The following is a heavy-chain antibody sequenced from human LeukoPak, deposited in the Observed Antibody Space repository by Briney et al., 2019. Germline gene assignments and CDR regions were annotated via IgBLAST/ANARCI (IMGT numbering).Heavy chain of an antibody. CDR2: INAGNGNT. V-gene: IGHV1-3*01. J-gene: IGHJ3*02. CDR3: ATGCDSSGCMKAFDI. D-gene: IGHD6-19*01. Sequence: GASVKVSCKASGYTFTSYAIHWVRQAPGQRLEWMGWINAGNGNTKYSQKLQDRVTITRDTSASTAYMELSSLRSEDTAVYYCATGCDSSGCMKAFDIWGQGTMVTVSS. CDR1: GYTFTSYA.